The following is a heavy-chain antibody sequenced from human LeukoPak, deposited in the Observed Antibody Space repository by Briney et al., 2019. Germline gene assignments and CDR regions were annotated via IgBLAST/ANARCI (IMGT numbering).Heavy chain of an antibody. J-gene: IGHJ3*02. V-gene: IGHV4-59*01. CDR2: VHHTGSR. Sequence: PSETLSLTCTVSGASISSYYWSWIRQSPGKGLEWIGYVHHTGSRSYNPSLKSRVTISLDRDKSQFSLKLTSVTAADTAVYYCARDNLGDYYDSSGYNDAFDIWGQGTMVTVSS. CDR1: GASISSYY. D-gene: IGHD3-22*01. CDR3: ARDNLGDYYDSSGYNDAFDI.